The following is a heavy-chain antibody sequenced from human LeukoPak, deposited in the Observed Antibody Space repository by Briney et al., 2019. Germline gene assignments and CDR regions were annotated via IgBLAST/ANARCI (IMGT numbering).Heavy chain of an antibody. D-gene: IGHD3-10*01. J-gene: IGHJ4*02. V-gene: IGHV3-7*01. CDR2: IKQDASEI. CDR3: ATDGGPFDN. CDR1: GFTFSSYG. Sequence: GGSLRLSCAASGFTFSSYGMTWVRQAPGKGLEWVANIKQDASEIYYVGSVKGRFTISRDNAKNSVFLQMNSLRAEDTAVYYCATDGGPFDNWGQGILVTVSP.